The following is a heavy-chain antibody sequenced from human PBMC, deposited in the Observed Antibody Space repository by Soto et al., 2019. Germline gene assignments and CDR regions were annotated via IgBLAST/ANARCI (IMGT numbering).Heavy chain of an antibody. D-gene: IGHD1-26*01. Sequence: SVKVSCKASGGTFSSYAISWVRQAPGQGLEWMGGIIPIFGTANYAQKFQGRVTITADESTSTAYMELSSLRSEDTAVYYCARDERIDAPGDYSYGMEVWGQGTTVTVSS. V-gene: IGHV1-69*13. CDR1: GGTFSSYA. CDR3: ARDERIDAPGDYSYGMEV. J-gene: IGHJ6*02. CDR2: IIPIFGTA.